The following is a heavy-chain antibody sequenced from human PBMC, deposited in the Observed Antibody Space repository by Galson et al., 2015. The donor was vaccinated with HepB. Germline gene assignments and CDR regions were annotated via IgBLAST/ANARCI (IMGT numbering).Heavy chain of an antibody. CDR1: GYTLTELS. CDR3: ATARRFRYYDSSGYWGNYFDY. J-gene: IGHJ4*02. Sequence: SVKVSCKVSGYTLTELSMHWVRQAPGKGLEWMGGFDPEDGETIYAQKFQGRVTMTEDTSTDTAYMELSSLRSEDTAVYYCATARRFRYYDSSGYWGNYFDYWGQGTLVTVSS. V-gene: IGHV1-24*01. CDR2: FDPEDGET. D-gene: IGHD3-22*01.